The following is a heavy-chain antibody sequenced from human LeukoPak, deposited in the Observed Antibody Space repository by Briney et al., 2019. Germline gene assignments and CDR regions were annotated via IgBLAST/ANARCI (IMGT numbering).Heavy chain of an antibody. D-gene: IGHD3-22*01. V-gene: IGHV3-23*01. J-gene: IGHJ4*02. CDR2: ISGSGGST. CDR1: GFTFSSYA. CDR3: AKDGYTMIVVASPDY. Sequence: GGSLRLSRAASGFTFSSYAMSWVRQAPGKGLKWVSAISGSGGSTYYADSVKGRFTISRDNSKNTLYLQMNSLRAEDTGVYYCAKDGYTMIVVASPDYWGQGTLVTVSS.